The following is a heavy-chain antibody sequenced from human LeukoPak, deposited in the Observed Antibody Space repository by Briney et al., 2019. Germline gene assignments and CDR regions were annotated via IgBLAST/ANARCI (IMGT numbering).Heavy chain of an antibody. CDR1: GFTFSNYG. CDR2: ISNDGTNK. D-gene: IGHD3/OR15-3a*01. V-gene: IGHV3-30*18. Sequence: PGGSLRLSCAASGFTFSNYGMHWVRQAQGKGLEWVAVISNDGTNKYYADSVKGRFTFSRDNSKTTLYLQMNSLRTEDTAVYYCAKESTWTGTDTNYFDYWGQGTLVTASS. CDR3: AKESTWTGTDTNYFDY. J-gene: IGHJ4*02.